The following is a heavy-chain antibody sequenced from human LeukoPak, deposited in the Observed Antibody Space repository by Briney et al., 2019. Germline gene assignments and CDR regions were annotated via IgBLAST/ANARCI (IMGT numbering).Heavy chain of an antibody. CDR2: IIPIFGTA. CDR1: GGTFSSYA. Sequence: ASVKVSCKASGGTFSSYAISWVRQAPGQGLEWMGGIIPIFGTANYAQKFQGRVTITTDESTSTAYMGLSSLRSEDTAVYYCARDPSLYSSSWYGGNDAFDIWGQGTMVTVSS. D-gene: IGHD6-13*01. CDR3: ARDPSLYSSSWYGGNDAFDI. V-gene: IGHV1-69*05. J-gene: IGHJ3*02.